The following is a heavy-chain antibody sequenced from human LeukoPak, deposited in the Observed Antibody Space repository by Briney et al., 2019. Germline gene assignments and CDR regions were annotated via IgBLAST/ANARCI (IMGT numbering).Heavy chain of an antibody. V-gene: IGHV1-2*02. CDR1: AYTFTGYY. D-gene: IGHD6-19*01. Sequence: GASVKVSCKASAYTFTGYYMHWVRQAPGQGLEWMGWINPNSGGTNYAQKFQGRVTMTRDTSISTAYMELSRLRSDDTAVYYCARGPYSSGWDDYYYYYMDVWGKGTTVTVSS. CDR2: INPNSGGT. CDR3: ARGPYSSGWDDYYYYYMDV. J-gene: IGHJ6*03.